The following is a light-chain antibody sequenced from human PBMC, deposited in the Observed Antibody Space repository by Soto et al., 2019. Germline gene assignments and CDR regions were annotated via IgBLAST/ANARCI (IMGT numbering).Light chain of an antibody. CDR3: SSYSSSSTFYV. J-gene: IGLJ1*01. CDR2: EVS. V-gene: IGLV2-14*01. CDR1: SSDVGCYYY. Sequence: QSVLTQPASVSGSPGQSSTISCTGTSSDVGCYYYFSWYQQYPTKAPKLIINEVSNRHSGVYNRFSGSTCGETASLTISGLRDEDEDDYYCSSYSSSSTFYVFGGGTKVTVL.